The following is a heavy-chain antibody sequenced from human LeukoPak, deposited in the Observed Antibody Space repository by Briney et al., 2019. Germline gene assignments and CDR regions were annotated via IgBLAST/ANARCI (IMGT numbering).Heavy chain of an antibody. CDR2: IYYSGST. V-gene: IGHV4-59*12. CDR3: ARAPPGYDSSGYYYYGMDV. J-gene: IGHJ6*02. CDR1: GGSINSYY. D-gene: IGHD3-22*01. Sequence: SETLSLTCTVSGGSINSYYWSWIRQPPGKGLEWIAYIYYSGSTNYNPSLKSRVTISVDKSKNQFSLKLSSVTAADTAVYYCARAPPGYDSSGYYYYGMDVWGQGTTVTVSS.